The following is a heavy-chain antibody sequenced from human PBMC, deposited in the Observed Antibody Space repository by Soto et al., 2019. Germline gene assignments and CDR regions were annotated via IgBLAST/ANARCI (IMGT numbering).Heavy chain of an antibody. V-gene: IGHV4-59*12. D-gene: IGHD6-19*01. CDR2: IYYSGSS. Sequence: QVQLQESGPGLVKPSETLSLTCTVSGGSISSYYWSWIRQPPGKGLEWIGYIYYSGSSNYNPSLKSRVTISVDTSELHVSLKLSAVTAADPAVNYCARERNKAVAGTGRFHPWGQGPLVAVS. J-gene: IGHJ5*02. CDR1: GGSISSYY. CDR3: ARERNKAVAGTGRFHP.